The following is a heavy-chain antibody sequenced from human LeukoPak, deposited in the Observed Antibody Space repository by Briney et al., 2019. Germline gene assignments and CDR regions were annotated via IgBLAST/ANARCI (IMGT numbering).Heavy chain of an antibody. Sequence: PGGSLRLSCAASGFTFSSYWMSWVRQAPGKGLEWVANIKEDGSEKYYVDSVKGRFTISRDNAKNSLYLQMNSLRAEDTAVYYCARELSYRSGLAFDIWGQGTMVTVSS. CDR1: GFTFSSYW. J-gene: IGHJ3*02. V-gene: IGHV3-7*01. D-gene: IGHD5-18*01. CDR3: ARELSYRSGLAFDI. CDR2: IKEDGSEK.